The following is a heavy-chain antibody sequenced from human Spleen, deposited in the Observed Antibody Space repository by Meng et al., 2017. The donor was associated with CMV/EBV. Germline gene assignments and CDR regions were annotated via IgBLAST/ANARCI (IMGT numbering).Heavy chain of an antibody. CDR2: IFGGDSDT. CDR1: GFTFSTYA. V-gene: IGHV3-23*03. CDR3: AREEVPTFRSLPDY. J-gene: IGHJ4*02. Sequence: GGSLRLSCAASGFTFSTYAMSWVRQAPGKGLECVSTIFGGDSDTFYADSVKGRLTISRDNSKNTLYLQMTSLRPEDTAVYYCAREEVPTFRSLPDYWGRGTLVTVSS. D-gene: IGHD2-2*01.